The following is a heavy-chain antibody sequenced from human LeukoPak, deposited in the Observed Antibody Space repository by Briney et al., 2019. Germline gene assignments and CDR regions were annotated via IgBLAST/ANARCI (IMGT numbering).Heavy chain of an antibody. J-gene: IGHJ6*02. D-gene: IGHD2-15*01. Sequence: SETLSLTCTVSGGSISSYYWSWIRQPAGKGLEWIGRIYTSGSTNYNPSLKSRVTMSVDTSKNQFSLKLSSVTAADTAVYYCARDSVVVVAARYYYGMDVWGQGTTVTVSS. CDR1: GGSISSYY. CDR2: IYTSGST. V-gene: IGHV4-4*07. CDR3: ARDSVVVVAARYYYGMDV.